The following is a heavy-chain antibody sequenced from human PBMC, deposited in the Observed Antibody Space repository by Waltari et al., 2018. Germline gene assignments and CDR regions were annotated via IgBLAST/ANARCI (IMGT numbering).Heavy chain of an antibody. CDR1: GGSFSGYY. D-gene: IGHD6-13*01. CDR3: ARGKYSSSWFTTPYYFAY. V-gene: IGHV4-34*01. J-gene: IGHJ4*02. CDR2: IDHSGST. Sequence: QVQLQQWGAGLLKPSETLSLTCAVYGGSFSGYYWSWIRQPQGKGLEWIGEIDHSGSTNYNPALKSRVTISVDTSKNQCSLKLSSVTAADTAVYYCARGKYSSSWFTTPYYFAYWGQGTLVTVSS.